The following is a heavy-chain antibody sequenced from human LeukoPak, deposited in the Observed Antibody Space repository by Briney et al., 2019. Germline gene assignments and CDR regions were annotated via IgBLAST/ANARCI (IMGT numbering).Heavy chain of an antibody. Sequence: SETLSLTCTVSGGSISSSSYYWGWIRQPPGKGLEWIGSIYYSGSTYYNPSLKSRVTISVDTSKNQFSLKLSSVTAADTAVYYRAGGPTSSFDYWGQGTLVTVSS. CDR1: GGSISSSSYY. V-gene: IGHV4-39*01. D-gene: IGHD2-2*01. CDR2: IYYSGST. J-gene: IGHJ4*02. CDR3: AGGPTSSFDY.